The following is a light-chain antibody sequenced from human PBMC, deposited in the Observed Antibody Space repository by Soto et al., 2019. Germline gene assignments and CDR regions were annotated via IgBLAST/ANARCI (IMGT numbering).Light chain of an antibody. CDR1: QSIITY. CDR3: QQSFSTPPLT. V-gene: IGKV1-39*01. CDR2: GAS. J-gene: IGKJ4*01. Sequence: DIHMTQSPSSLSSSLGDRVTIAFLASQSIITYLNWYQQKPVKAPKLLIYGASSLQSGVPSRFSGSGSGTDSNFTISSLQPEDFATYFCQQSFSTPPLTFGGGTKV.